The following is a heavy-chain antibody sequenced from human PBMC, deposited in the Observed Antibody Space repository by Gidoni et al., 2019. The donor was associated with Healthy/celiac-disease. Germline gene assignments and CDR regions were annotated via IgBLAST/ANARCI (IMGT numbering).Heavy chain of an antibody. CDR3: ARQNGDLPYYYYGMDV. V-gene: IGHV4-59*08. CDR2: IYYSGST. CDR1: GGSISSYY. J-gene: IGHJ6*02. Sequence: QVQLQESGPGLVKPSETLSLTCTVSGGSISSYYWSWIRPPPGKGLEWIGYIYYSGSTNYNPSLKSRVTISVDTSKNQFSLKLSSVTAADTAVYYCARQNGDLPYYYYGMDVWGQGTTVTVSS. D-gene: IGHD4-17*01.